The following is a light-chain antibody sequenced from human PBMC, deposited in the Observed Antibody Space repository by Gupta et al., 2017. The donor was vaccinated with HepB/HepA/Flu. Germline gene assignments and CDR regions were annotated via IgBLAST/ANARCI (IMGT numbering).Light chain of an antibody. J-gene: IGLJ1*01. Sequence: QSAPTPPPSASGSPGQSVTISCTGTSSDIGAYNLVSWYQQHPGKAPKLIIYDVVQRPSGVPDRFASSKSGNTASLTVSGLQAEDEDDYYCFSYAGNDNWVFGGGTKVTVL. CDR3: FSYAGNDNWV. V-gene: IGLV2-8*01. CDR2: DVV. CDR1: SSDIGAYNL.